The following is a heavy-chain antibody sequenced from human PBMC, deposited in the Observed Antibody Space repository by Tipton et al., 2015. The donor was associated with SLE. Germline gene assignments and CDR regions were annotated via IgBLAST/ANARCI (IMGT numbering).Heavy chain of an antibody. D-gene: IGHD1-1*01. CDR1: GGSISSYY. Sequence: GLVKPSETLSLTCTVSGGSISSYYWSWIRQPPGKGLEWIGYIYYSGSTNYNPSLKSRVTISVDTSKNQISLKLSSVTAADTAVYYCAGGQLERRRFDYWGQGTLVTVSS. V-gene: IGHV4-59*01. J-gene: IGHJ4*02. CDR2: IYYSGST. CDR3: AGGQLERRRFDY.